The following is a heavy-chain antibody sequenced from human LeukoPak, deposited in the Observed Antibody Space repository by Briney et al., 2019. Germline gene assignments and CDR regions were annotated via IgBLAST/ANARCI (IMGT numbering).Heavy chain of an antibody. V-gene: IGHV4-59*01. J-gene: IGHJ6*02. CDR3: AREGRGVSVGMDV. CDR1: GGSISNYY. D-gene: IGHD2-8*01. CDR2: IYYSGST. Sequence: PSGTLSLTCTVSGGSISNYYWSWIRQPPGKGLEWIGYIYYSGSTNYNPSLKSRVTISVDTSKNQFSLKLSSVTAADTAVYYCAREGRGVSVGMDVWGQGTTVTVSS.